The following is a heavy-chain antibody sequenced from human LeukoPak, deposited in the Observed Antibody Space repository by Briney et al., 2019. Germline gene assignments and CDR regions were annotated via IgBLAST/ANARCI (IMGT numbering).Heavy chain of an antibody. V-gene: IGHV1-18*01. CDR1: GYTFTSYG. CDR2: ISAYNGNT. Sequence: ASVKVSCKASGYTFTSYGISWVRQAPGQGLEWMGWISAYNGNTNYAQKLQGRVTMTTDTSTSTAYMELRSLRSDDTAVYYCAAGAGYYDSSGYSAYYYYYGMDVWGQGTTVTVSS. CDR3: AAGAGYYDSSGYSAYYYYYGMDV. D-gene: IGHD3-22*01. J-gene: IGHJ6*02.